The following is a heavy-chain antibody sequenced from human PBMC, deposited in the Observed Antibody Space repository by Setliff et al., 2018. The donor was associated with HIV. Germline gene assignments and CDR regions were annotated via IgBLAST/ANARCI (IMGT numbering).Heavy chain of an antibody. J-gene: IGHJ5*02. Sequence: SVKVSCKASGGSFTTYAISWVRQAPGQGFEWMGGIIPLFGTANYAVKFQGRVTITVDDSRSTVYMDLSSLTSEDTAVYYCARDPGRRDGPNYSDPWGQGTLVTVSS. CDR2: IIPLFGTA. CDR1: GGSFTTYA. V-gene: IGHV1-69*13. D-gene: IGHD2-21*01. CDR3: ARDPGRRDGPNYSDP.